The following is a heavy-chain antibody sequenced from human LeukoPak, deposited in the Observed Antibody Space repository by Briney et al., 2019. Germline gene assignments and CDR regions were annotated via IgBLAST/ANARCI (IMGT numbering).Heavy chain of an antibody. CDR1: GFTFSSYS. CDR2: ISRSSSYI. CDR3: ARAGITVTQYYFDY. D-gene: IGHD4-17*01. V-gene: IGHV3-21*01. Sequence: GGSLRLSCAASGFTFSSYSMNWVRQAPGKGLEWVSSISRSSSYIYYADSVKGRFTISRDNAKNSLYLQMNSLRAEDTAVYYCARAGITVTQYYFDYWGQGTLVTVSS. J-gene: IGHJ4*02.